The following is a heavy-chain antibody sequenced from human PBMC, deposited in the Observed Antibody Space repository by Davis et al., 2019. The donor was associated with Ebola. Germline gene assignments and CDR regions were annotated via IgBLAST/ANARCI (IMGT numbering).Heavy chain of an antibody. V-gene: IGHV1-69*06. Sequence: SVKVSCKASGYTFTSYGISWVRHAPGQGLEQMGGIIPIFGTANYAQKFQGRVTITADKSTSTAYMELSSLRSEDTAVYYCAKGGNPLDMDVWGQGTTVTVSS. CDR1: GYTFTSYG. D-gene: IGHD4-23*01. J-gene: IGHJ6*02. CDR3: AKGGNPLDMDV. CDR2: IIPIFGTA.